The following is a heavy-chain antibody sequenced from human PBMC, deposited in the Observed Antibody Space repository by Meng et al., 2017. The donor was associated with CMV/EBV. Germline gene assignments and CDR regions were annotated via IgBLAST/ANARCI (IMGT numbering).Heavy chain of an antibody. CDR3: ARDIAWGLRPGLPYYYGMDV. Sequence: SETLSLTCTVSGGSISSYYWSWIRQPPGKGLEWIGYIYYSGSTNYNPSLKSRVTISVDTSKNQFSLKLSSVTAADTAVYYCARDIAWGLRPGLPYYYGMDVWGQGTTVTVSS. CDR1: GGSISSYY. CDR2: IYYSGST. V-gene: IGHV4-59*01. J-gene: IGHJ6*02. D-gene: IGHD1-26*01.